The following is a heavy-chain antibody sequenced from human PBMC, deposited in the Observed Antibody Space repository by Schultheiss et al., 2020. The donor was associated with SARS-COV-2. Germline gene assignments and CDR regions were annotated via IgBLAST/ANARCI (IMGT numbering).Heavy chain of an antibody. D-gene: IGHD2-21*02. CDR2: IYYSGST. V-gene: IGHV4-31*03. Sequence: LRLSCTVSGGSISSGGYYWSWIRQHPGKGLEWIGYIYYSGSTYYNPSLKSRVTISVDTSKNQFSLKLSSVTAADTAVYYCARGRCGGDCYSVDYYYGMDVWGQGTTVTVSS. J-gene: IGHJ6*02. CDR3: ARGRCGGDCYSVDYYYGMDV. CDR1: GGSISSGGYY.